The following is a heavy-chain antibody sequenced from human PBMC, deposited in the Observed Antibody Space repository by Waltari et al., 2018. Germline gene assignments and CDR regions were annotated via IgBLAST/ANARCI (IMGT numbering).Heavy chain of an antibody. J-gene: IGHJ4*02. CDR2: INPKNGDT. Sequence: QVQLVQSGSEVKKPGASVKVSCQASGYSFTDYHRHWVRQTPGQGLEWRGWINPKNGDTGYAQDFLGRVTMTRDTSINTVYMDLSGLRSDDTAVFYCARDPGPIVGAPDYWGQGTLVTVSS. CDR1: GYSFTDYH. V-gene: IGHV1-2*02. CDR3: ARDPGPIVGAPDY. D-gene: IGHD1-26*01.